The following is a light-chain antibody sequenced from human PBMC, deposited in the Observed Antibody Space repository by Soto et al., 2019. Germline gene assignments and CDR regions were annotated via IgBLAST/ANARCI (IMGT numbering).Light chain of an antibody. Sequence: EIVLTQSPDTLSLSPGERATLSCRASQSISSSYLAWYQQKRGQAPRLLFYDTSIRATGIPDRFSGRGSGTDFTLTISRLEPEDFAVYYCQQYGSSGTFGQGTKVDI. CDR2: DTS. V-gene: IGKV3-20*01. J-gene: IGKJ1*01. CDR1: QSISSSY. CDR3: QQYGSSGT.